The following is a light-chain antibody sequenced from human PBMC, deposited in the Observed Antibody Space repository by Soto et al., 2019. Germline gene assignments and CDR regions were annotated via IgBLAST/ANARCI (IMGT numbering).Light chain of an antibody. CDR3: QQYHAWRLS. Sequence: EIVMTQSSVPLSMSPRERATLSCRASQRIAGHLAWYQQRPGQAPRLLIYGASTRATGIPARFSGSGSGTEFTLTINGLQSEDFAVYYGQQYHAWRLSFGQGTKVEIK. CDR1: QRIAGH. CDR2: GAS. V-gene: IGKV3-15*01. J-gene: IGKJ1*01.